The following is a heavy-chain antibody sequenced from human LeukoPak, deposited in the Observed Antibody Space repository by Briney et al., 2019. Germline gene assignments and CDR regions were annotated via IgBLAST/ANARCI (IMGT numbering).Heavy chain of an antibody. D-gene: IGHD1-26*01. Sequence: SETLSLTCTVSGGSISSSSYYWGWIRQPPGKGLEWIGSIYYSGSTYYNPSLKSRVTISVDTSKNQFSLKLSSVTAADTAVYYCARYSGSYSTRRFDYWGQGTLVTVSS. V-gene: IGHV4-39*07. CDR1: GGSISSSSYY. J-gene: IGHJ4*02. CDR3: ARYSGSYSTRRFDY. CDR2: IYYSGST.